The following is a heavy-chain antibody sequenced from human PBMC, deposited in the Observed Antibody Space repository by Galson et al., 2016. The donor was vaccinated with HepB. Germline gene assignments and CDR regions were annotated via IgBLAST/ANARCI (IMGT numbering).Heavy chain of an antibody. CDR3: ASDSSSGYFFES. Sequence: SLRLSCAASGVSLSDYNMNWVRQAPGKGLEWVSYITSSSTVIYYADSVKGRFTISRDNAKNSLYLRMNSLRAEDTAVYYCASDSSSGYFFESWGQGALVTVSS. D-gene: IGHD6-13*01. CDR2: ITSSSTVI. CDR1: GVSLSDYN. V-gene: IGHV3-21*05. J-gene: IGHJ4*02.